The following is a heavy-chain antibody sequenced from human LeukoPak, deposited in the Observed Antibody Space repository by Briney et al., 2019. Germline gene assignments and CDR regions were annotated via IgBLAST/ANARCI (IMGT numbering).Heavy chain of an antibody. D-gene: IGHD4-11*01. CDR3: ARAQVDYNNGPGSQGYYSYGMDV. CDR2: VHHRGGA. J-gene: IGHJ6*02. V-gene: IGHV4-4*02. Sequence: SETLSLTCNVSGGSIGSTNWWTWVRQPPGERLEWIGEVHHRGGANYSPSLQSRVTISADRSKNQFSLKLSSVTAADTAVYYCARAQVDYNNGPGSQGYYSYGMDVWGQGTTVTVSS. CDR1: GGSIGSTNW.